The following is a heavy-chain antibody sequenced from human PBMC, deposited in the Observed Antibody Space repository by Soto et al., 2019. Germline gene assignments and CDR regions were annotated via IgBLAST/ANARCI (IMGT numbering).Heavy chain of an antibody. V-gene: IGHV3-48*03. Sequence: GGSLRLSCAASGFTFSSFEMNWIRQAPGKGLEWVSYISSSGSTKYYADSVKGRFTISRDNAKNSLYLQMNSLRAEDTAVYYCASALRWNHWGLGTLVTVSS. J-gene: IGHJ5*02. CDR1: GFTFSSFE. D-gene: IGHD3-16*02. CDR3: ASALRWNH. CDR2: ISSSGSTK.